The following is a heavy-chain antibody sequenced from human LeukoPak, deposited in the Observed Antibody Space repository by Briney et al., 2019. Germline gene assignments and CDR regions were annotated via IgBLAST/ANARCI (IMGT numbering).Heavy chain of an antibody. CDR3: ASVHYYGMEV. CDR1: GFTFSDFY. J-gene: IGHJ6*02. Sequence: GGSLRLSCAASGFTFSDFYMSWIRQAPGKGLEWVSYISSSSSYTNYADSVKGRFTISRDNAKSSLFLQMNSLRAEDTAVYYCASVHYYGMEVWGQGTTVTVSS. CDR2: ISSSSSYT. V-gene: IGHV3-11*03. D-gene: IGHD2-8*01.